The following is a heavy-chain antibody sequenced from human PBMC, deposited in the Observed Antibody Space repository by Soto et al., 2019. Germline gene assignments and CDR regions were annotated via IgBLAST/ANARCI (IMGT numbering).Heavy chain of an antibody. J-gene: IGHJ6*03. CDR2: IYSGGST. V-gene: IGHV3-53*04. Sequence: GGSLRLSCAASGFTVSSNYMSWVRQAPGKGLEWVSVIYSGGSTYYAGSVKGRFTISRHNSKNTRYLKMNSLRAEDTAVYYCAREDRRCCSGGSCYSARRYYYYMDVWGKGTTVTVSS. CDR1: GFTVSSNY. CDR3: AREDRRCCSGGSCYSARRYYYYMDV. D-gene: IGHD2-15*01.